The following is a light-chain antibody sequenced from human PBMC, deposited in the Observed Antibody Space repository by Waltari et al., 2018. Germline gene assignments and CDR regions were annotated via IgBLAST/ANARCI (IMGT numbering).Light chain of an antibody. CDR3: QAWDTSTVL. V-gene: IGLV3-1*01. CDR2: LDT. CDR1: KLGNEY. Sequence: SSELTQPPSVSVSPGQTASITCSGDKLGNEYVSWYQQKPGQSPLLVIYLDTKRPSGISERFSGSNSGNTATLTISGTQSMDEADYFCQAWDTSTVLFGGGTKLTVL. J-gene: IGLJ3*02.